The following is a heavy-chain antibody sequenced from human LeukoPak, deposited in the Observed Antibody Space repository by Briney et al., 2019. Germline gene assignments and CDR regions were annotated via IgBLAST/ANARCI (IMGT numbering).Heavy chain of an antibody. CDR3: ARQGYCGGDCSPYYFDY. J-gene: IGHJ4*02. V-gene: IGHV5-51*01. CDR1: GYSFTSYW. CDR2: IYPGDSDT. D-gene: IGHD2-21*02. Sequence: ESLKISCKGSGYSFTSYWIGWVRQMPGKGLEWMGIIYPGDSDTRYSPSFQGQVTISADKSISTAYLQWSSLKASDTAMYYCARQGYCGGDCSPYYFDYWGQGTLVTVSS.